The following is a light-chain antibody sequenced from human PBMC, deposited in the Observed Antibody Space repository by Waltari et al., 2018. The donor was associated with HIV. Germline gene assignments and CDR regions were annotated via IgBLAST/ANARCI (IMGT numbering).Light chain of an antibody. CDR1: SGSVPTRYY. J-gene: IGLJ3*02. CDR3: VLYMGSGLWV. CDR2: ITT. V-gene: IGLV8-61*01. Sequence: QTVVTQEPSFSVSPGGTVTLTCGLRSGSVPTRYYPSWYQQTPGQAPRTLIHITTTRASGVPDRFSGSIVGNKAALTITGAQADDESDYYCVLYMGSGLWVFGGGTKLTVL.